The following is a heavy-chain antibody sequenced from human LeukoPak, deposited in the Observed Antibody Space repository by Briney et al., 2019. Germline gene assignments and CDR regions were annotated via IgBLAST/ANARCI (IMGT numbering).Heavy chain of an antibody. CDR1: GFTVSNTY. V-gene: IGHV3-53*01. CDR3: ARDQSYYGMDV. CDR2: IYSDAST. J-gene: IGHJ6*02. Sequence: GGSLRLSCAASGFTVSNTYMSWVRQAPGKGLEWVSVIYSDASTYYADSVKGRSTISRDNSKNTLYLQMNSLRAEDTAVYYCARDQSYYGMDVWGQGTTVTVSS.